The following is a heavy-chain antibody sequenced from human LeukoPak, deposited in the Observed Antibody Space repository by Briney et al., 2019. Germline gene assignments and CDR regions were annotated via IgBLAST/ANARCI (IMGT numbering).Heavy chain of an antibody. J-gene: IGHJ4*02. Sequence: ASVKVSCKASGYSFTNYDINWVRQAPGQGLEWMGWMNPRSGDTGYSQKFQGRVFITRDTSINTAYMELSSLGSDDTAVYYCARDRGSYSGYDWDCWGQGTLVTVSS. CDR2: MNPRSGDT. D-gene: IGHD5-12*01. V-gene: IGHV1-8*03. CDR3: ARDRGSYSGYDWDC. CDR1: GYSFTNYD.